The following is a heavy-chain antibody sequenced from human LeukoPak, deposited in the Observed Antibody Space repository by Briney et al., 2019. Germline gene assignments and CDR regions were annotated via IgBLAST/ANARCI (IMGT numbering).Heavy chain of an antibody. CDR3: ARAVGAFDI. J-gene: IGHJ3*02. V-gene: IGHV4-59*01. CDR1: GGSISSYY. Sequence: SETLSLTCTVSGGSISSYYWSWIRQPPGKGLEWIGYIYYSGSTNYNPSLESRVTISVDTSKKQFSLKLSSVTAADTAVYYCARAVGAFDIWGQGTMVTVSS. CDR2: IYYSGST. D-gene: IGHD1-26*01.